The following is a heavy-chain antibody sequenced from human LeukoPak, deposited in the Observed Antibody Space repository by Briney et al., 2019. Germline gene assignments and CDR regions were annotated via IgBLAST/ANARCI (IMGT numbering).Heavy chain of an antibody. CDR1: GFTFSNYG. D-gene: IGHD3-10*01. Sequence: PGGSLRLSCAASGFTFSNYGMHWVRQAPGKGLEWVAVMSSDGSNKYYADSVKGRFTISRDNSKNTLFLQMNSLRAEDTAVYYCAKDGLWFGDLTYFDYWGQGTLVTVSS. V-gene: IGHV3-30*18. CDR3: AKDGLWFGDLTYFDY. CDR2: MSSDGSNK. J-gene: IGHJ4*02.